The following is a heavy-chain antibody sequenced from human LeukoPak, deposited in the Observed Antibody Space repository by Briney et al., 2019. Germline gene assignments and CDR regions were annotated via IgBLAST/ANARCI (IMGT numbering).Heavy chain of an antibody. CDR2: IYPGDSDT. CDR3: SRRYCSSDNPTCWYDP. CDR1: GYTFSTSW. J-gene: IGHJ5*02. V-gene: IGHV5-51*01. D-gene: IGHD2-2*01. Sequence: GESLKISCKGPGYTFSTSWIGWVRQMPGKGLEWVGIIYPGDSDTRYSPSFRGQVTISADKSISTAYLQWSSLKASDTATYYCSRRYCSSDNPTCWYDPWGQGTLVTVSS.